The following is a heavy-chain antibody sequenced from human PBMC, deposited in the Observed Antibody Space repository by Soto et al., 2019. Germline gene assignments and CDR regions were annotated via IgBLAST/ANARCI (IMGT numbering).Heavy chain of an antibody. V-gene: IGHV4-59*01. CDR3: ARTYDSNGYANEFDS. J-gene: IGHJ4*02. CDR2: IYDSEIT. Sequence: ASETLSLTCNVSGRSINSYYWSWVRQPPGKGLEWIGYIYDSEITSYNPSLKSRVTMSADTSKNQFSLKLTSVTGADTAVYYCARTYDSNGYANEFDSWGQGILVTVSS. D-gene: IGHD3-22*01. CDR1: GRSINSYY.